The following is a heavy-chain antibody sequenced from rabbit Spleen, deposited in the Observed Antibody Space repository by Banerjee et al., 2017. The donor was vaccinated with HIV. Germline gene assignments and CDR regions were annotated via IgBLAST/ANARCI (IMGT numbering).Heavy chain of an antibody. V-gene: IGHV1S45*01. CDR1: GVSFSANSY. Sequence: QEQLVESGGGLVKPGASLTLTCIASGVSFSANSYICWVRQAPGKGLEWIVCIDAGSSGFTYFASWAKGRFTMSRTSSTTVTLQMTSLTAADTATYFCARDLVAVIGWNFNLWGPGTLVTVS. CDR3: ARDLVAVIGWNFNL. CDR2: IDAGSSGFT. D-gene: IGHD1-1*01. J-gene: IGHJ4*01.